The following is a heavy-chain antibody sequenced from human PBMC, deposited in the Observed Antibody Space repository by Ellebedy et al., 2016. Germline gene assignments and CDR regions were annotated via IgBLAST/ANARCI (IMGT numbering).Heavy chain of an antibody. Sequence: GGSLRLSXAASGFTFSTYSVHWVRQAPAKGLGRVAVISSDGTYKYYADSVKGRFTISRDNSKNTLYLQMNSLRAEDTAVYYCAKGIPLSGYDAFFDCWGQGTLVTVSS. CDR1: GFTFSTYS. CDR2: ISSDGTYK. CDR3: AKGIPLSGYDAFFDC. V-gene: IGHV3-30-3*01. D-gene: IGHD5-12*01. J-gene: IGHJ4*02.